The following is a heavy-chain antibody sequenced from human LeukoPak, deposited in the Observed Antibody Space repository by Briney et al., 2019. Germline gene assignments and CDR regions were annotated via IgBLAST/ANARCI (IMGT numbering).Heavy chain of an antibody. Sequence: GGSLRLSCAASGFTFSSYSMNWVRQAPGKGLGWVSSISSSSSYIYYADSVKGRFTISRDNAKNSLYLQMNSPRAEDTAVYYCARDYYGSGSYYKSDAFDIWGQGTMVTVSS. CDR3: ARDYYGSGSYYKSDAFDI. J-gene: IGHJ3*02. D-gene: IGHD3-10*01. V-gene: IGHV3-21*01. CDR2: ISSSSSYI. CDR1: GFTFSSYS.